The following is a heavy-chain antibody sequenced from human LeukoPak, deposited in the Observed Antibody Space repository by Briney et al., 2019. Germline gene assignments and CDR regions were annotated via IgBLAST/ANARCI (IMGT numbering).Heavy chain of an antibody. CDR1: GGSISSGSYY. CDR2: INHSGST. Sequence: SETLSLTCTVSGGSISSGSYYWSWIRQPPGKGLEWIGEINHSGSTNYNPSLKSRVTISVDTSKNQFSLKLSSVTAADTAVYYCARVASGYSYGPPDYWGQGTLVTVSS. CDR3: ARVASGYSYGPPDY. V-gene: IGHV4-61*01. D-gene: IGHD5-18*01. J-gene: IGHJ4*02.